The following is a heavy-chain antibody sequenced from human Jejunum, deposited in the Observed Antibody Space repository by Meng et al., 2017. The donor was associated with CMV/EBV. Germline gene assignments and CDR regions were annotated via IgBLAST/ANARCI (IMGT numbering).Heavy chain of an antibody. CDR2: VSGRGGST. Sequence: ASGYTFRSYALGWVRQAPGKGLEWVAAVSGRGGSTYFADSVKGRFSISKDNFKNRLYLQMDSLRAEDTAIYYCARAMTYSDDALDVWGQGTRVTVSS. CDR3: ARAMTYSDDALDV. D-gene: IGHD2-15*01. CDR1: GYTFRSYA. J-gene: IGHJ3*01. V-gene: IGHV3-23*01.